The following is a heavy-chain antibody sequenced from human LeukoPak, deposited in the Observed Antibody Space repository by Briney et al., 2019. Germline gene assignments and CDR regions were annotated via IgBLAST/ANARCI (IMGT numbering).Heavy chain of an antibody. CDR3: TRDRVGLWWFN. CDR2: IRSKAYGGTT. J-gene: IGHJ4*02. D-gene: IGHD2-21*01. Sequence: GGSLRLSCTASGSTSGDDAVSWFCQTPGKGLEWVGFIRSKAYGGTTEYAASVKGRFTISTDDSKSIAYLQMNSLKTEDTAVYYCTRDRVGLWWFNWGQGTLVTVSS. V-gene: IGHV3-49*03. CDR1: GSTSGDDA.